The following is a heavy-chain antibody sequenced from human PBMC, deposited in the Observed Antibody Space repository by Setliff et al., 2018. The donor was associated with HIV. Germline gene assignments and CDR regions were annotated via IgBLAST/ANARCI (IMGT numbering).Heavy chain of an antibody. CDR3: ARRRTRDAFDI. D-gene: IGHD2-2*01. V-gene: IGHV4-39*01. J-gene: IGHJ3*02. Sequence: SETLSLTCTVSGGSISSSSYYWGWIRQPPGKGLEWIGSVYYSGSTYYNSSLKRRVTISVDTSKNQFSLKLRSVTAADTAVYYCARRRTRDAFDIWGKGTMVTVSS. CDR2: VYYSGST. CDR1: GGSISSSSYY.